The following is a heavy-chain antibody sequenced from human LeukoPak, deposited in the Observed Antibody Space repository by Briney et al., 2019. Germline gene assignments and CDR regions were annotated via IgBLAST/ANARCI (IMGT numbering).Heavy chain of an antibody. Sequence: SETLSLTCTVSGGSISSSSYYWGWIRQPPGKGLEWIGSIYYSGSTYYNPSLKSRVTISVDTSKTQFSLKLSSVTAADTAVYYCARPGTGGWYANFQHWGQGTLVTVSS. J-gene: IGHJ1*01. D-gene: IGHD6-19*01. CDR2: IYYSGST. V-gene: IGHV4-39*01. CDR3: ARPGTGGWYANFQH. CDR1: GGSISSSSYY.